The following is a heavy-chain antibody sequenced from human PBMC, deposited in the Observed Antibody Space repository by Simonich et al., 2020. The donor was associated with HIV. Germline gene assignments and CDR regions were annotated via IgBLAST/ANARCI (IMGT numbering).Heavy chain of an antibody. CDR1: GYSFTDYY. CDR2: VDPAEGET. J-gene: IGHJ4*02. V-gene: IGHV1-69-2*01. CDR3: ATNPYYFGSGSETYYFDY. D-gene: IGHD3-10*01. Sequence: EVQVVQSGAEVKKPGATVKISCKVSGYSFTDYYMHWVQQAPGRGLEWMGLVDPAEGETKLAEKFQGRVTITAGKSTDTAYMELGSLRSEDTAVYYCATNPYYFGSGSETYYFDYWGQGTLVTVSS.